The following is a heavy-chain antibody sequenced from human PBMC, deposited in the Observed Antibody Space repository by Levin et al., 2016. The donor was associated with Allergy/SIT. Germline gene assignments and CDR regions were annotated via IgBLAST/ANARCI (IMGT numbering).Heavy chain of an antibody. V-gene: IGHV1-18*01. D-gene: IGHD6-19*01. J-gene: IGHJ3*02. CDR1: GYTFTSYG. CDR2: ISAYNGNT. Sequence: ASVKVSCKASGYTFTSYGISWVRQAPGQGLEWMGWISAYNGNTNYAQKLQGRVTMTTDTSTSTAYMELRSLRSDDTAVYYCARHSSGWATDAFDIWGQGTMVTVSS. CDR3: ARHSSGWATDAFDI.